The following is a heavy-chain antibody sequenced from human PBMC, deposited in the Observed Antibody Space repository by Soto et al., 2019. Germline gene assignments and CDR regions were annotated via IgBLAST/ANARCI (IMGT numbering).Heavy chain of an antibody. CDR3: ARNCIVCYDSSGYYPGGSWFDP. D-gene: IGHD3-22*01. CDR1: GGSISSSSYY. CDR2: IYYSGST. J-gene: IGHJ5*02. V-gene: IGHV4-39*01. Sequence: QLQLQESGPGLVKPSETLSLTCTVSGGSISSSSYYWGWIRQPPGKGLEWIGSIYYSGSTYYNPSLKSRVTISVDTSKNQFSLKLSSVTAADTAVYYCARNCIVCYDSSGYYPGGSWFDPWGQGTLVTVSS.